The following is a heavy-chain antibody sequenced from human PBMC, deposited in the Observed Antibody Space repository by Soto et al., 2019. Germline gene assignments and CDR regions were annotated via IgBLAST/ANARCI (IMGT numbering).Heavy chain of an antibody. Sequence: GASAKVCWKASGYTFTNYGVSWVLQAPGQGRERMGWIGAYHVNTNYAEKFKGRVTLTTDTSTTTAYMELTSLDSDDTAVYYCARDRDAFYTHWGQGTLVTVS. D-gene: IGHD3-16*01. V-gene: IGHV1-18*01. CDR1: GYTFTNYG. J-gene: IGHJ4*02. CDR3: ARDRDAFYTH. CDR2: IGAYHVNT.